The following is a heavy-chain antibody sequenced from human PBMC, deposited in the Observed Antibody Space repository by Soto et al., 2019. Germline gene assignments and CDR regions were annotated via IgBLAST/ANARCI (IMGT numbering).Heavy chain of an antibody. V-gene: IGHV3-23*01. J-gene: IGHJ5*02. CDR3: AIDRVYYGDALTANWFDP. CDR2: ISGNGETT. CDR1: GLTFSSFA. D-gene: IGHD3-9*01. Sequence: GGSLRLSCAASGLTFSSFAMTWVRQAPGKGLEWVSGISGNGETTNYADSVRGRFTISRDNPKNILYLQIDSLRTEDAAIYYCAIDRVYYGDALTANWFDPWGQGTLVTVSS.